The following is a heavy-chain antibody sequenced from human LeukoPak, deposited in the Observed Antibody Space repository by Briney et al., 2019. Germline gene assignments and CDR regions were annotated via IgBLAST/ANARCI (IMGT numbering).Heavy chain of an antibody. CDR1: GFTFSSYA. V-gene: IGHV3-23*01. Sequence: GGSLRLSCAASGFTFSSYAMSWVRQAPGKGLEWVSAISGSGGSTYYADSVKVRFTISRDNSKNTLYLQMNSLRAEDTAVYYCAKDGAEYYYDSSGYPLYFDYWGQGTLVTVSS. D-gene: IGHD3-22*01. CDR3: AKDGAEYYYDSSGYPLYFDY. CDR2: ISGSGGST. J-gene: IGHJ4*02.